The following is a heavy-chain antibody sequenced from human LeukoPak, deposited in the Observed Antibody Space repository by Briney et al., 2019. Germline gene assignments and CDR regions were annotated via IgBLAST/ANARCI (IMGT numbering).Heavy chain of an antibody. J-gene: IGHJ6*02. Sequence: SETLSLTCTVSGGSISSYYWSWIRQPPGKGLEWIGYIYYSGSTNYNPSLKSRVTISVDTSKNQFSLKLSSVTAADTAVYYCARGTPFYYYYGMDVWGQGTTVTVSS. CDR2: IYYSGST. CDR1: GGSISSYY. V-gene: IGHV4-59*01. CDR3: ARGTPFYYYYGMDV.